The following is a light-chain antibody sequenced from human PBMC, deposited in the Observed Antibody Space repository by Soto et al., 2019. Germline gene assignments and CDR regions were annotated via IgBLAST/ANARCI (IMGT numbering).Light chain of an antibody. J-gene: IGKJ4*01. CDR3: QQYDNLPIT. CDR1: QAISNY. Sequence: DIQMTQSPSSLSASVGDRVTITCQASQAISNYLNWYQQKPGKAPKLLIYDASNVETGVPSRFSGSGSGTDFTFTISSLQPEDIATYYCQQYDNLPITFGGGTKVEIK. CDR2: DAS. V-gene: IGKV1-33*01.